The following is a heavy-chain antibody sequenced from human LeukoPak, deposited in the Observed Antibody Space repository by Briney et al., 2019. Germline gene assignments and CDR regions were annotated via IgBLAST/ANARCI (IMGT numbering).Heavy chain of an antibody. J-gene: IGHJ6*03. CDR2: IVVGSGNT. CDR1: GFTFTSSA. D-gene: IGHD3-10*01. CDR3: AADLERFGELRYYYYMDV. Sequence: GASVKVSCKASGFTFTSSAMQWVRQARGQRLEWIGWIVVGSGNTNYAQKFQERVTITRDMSTSTAYMELSSLRFEDTAVYYCAADLERFGELRYYYYMDVWGKGTTVTVSS. V-gene: IGHV1-58*02.